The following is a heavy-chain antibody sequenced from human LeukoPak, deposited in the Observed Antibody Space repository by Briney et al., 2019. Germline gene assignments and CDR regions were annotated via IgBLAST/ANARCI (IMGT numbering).Heavy chain of an antibody. J-gene: IGHJ5*02. D-gene: IGHD3-10*01. CDR1: GYTFTGYY. CDR3: ARARITMVRGVTARPNWFDP. Sequence: ASVKVSCKASGYTFTGYYMHWVRQAPGQGLEWMGWINPNSGGTNYAQKFQGRVTMTRDTSISTAYMELSRLRSDDTAVYYCARARITMVRGVTARPNWFDPWGQGILVTVSS. CDR2: INPNSGGT. V-gene: IGHV1-2*02.